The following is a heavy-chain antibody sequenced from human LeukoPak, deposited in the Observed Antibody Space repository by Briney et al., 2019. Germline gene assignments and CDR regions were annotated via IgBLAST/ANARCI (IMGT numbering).Heavy chain of an antibody. D-gene: IGHD4-17*01. CDR3: AREGGDYARDYYYYGMDV. J-gene: IGHJ6*02. CDR2: ISWNSGSI. V-gene: IGHV3-48*04. Sequence: GGSLRLSCAASGITFSTYGMYWVRQAPGKGLEWVSGISWNSGSIGYADSVKGRFTISRDNAKNSLYLQMNSLRAEDTAVYYCAREGGDYARDYYYYGMDVWGQGTTVTVSS. CDR1: GITFSTYG.